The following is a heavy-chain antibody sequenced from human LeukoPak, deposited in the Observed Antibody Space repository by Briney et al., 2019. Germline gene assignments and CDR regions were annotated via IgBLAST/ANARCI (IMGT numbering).Heavy chain of an antibody. J-gene: IGHJ5*02. CDR2: IYYSGST. CDR1: GGSISSSSYY. D-gene: IGHD3-3*02. Sequence: SETLSLTCTVSGGSISSSSYYWSWIRQPPGKGLEWIGYIYYSGSTNYNPSLKSRVTISVDTSKNQFSLKLSSVTAADTAVYYCARVRSISLFDPWGQGTLVTVSS. V-gene: IGHV4-61*01. CDR3: ARVRSISLFDP.